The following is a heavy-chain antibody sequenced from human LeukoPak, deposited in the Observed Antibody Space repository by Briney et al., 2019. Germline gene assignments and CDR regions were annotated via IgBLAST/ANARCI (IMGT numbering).Heavy chain of an antibody. Sequence: PSETLSLTCTVSGGSISNVYLSWIRQPPGKGLEWIGYVSDSGRTNYNPSLTSRVTMSVDTSKNRFSLKLSSVTAADTAVYYCARERRNYYYYYMDVWGKGTTVTVSS. CDR3: ARERRNYYYYYMDV. J-gene: IGHJ6*03. CDR2: VSDSGRT. CDR1: GGSISNVY. V-gene: IGHV4-59*12.